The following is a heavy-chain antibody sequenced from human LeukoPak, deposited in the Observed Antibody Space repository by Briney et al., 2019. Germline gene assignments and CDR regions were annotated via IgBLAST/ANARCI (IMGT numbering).Heavy chain of an antibody. J-gene: IGHJ5*02. CDR3: ARDGVVGATMEYNWFDP. D-gene: IGHD1-26*01. CDR1: GGSISSYY. CDR2: IYYSGST. V-gene: IGHV4-59*01. Sequence: PSETLSLTXTVSGGSISSYYWSWIRQPPGKGLEWIGYIYYSGSTNYNPSLKSRVTISVDTSKNQFSLKLSSVTAADTAVYYCARDGVVGATMEYNWFDPWGQGTLVTVSS.